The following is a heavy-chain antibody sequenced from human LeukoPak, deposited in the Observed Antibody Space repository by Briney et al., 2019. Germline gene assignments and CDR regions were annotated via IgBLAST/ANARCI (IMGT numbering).Heavy chain of an antibody. Sequence: SVKVSCKASGGTFSSYAISWVRQAPGQGLEWMGGIIPIFGTANYAQKFQGRVTITADESTSTAYMELSSLRSEDTAVYYCARGPARSPRDAFDIWGQGTMVTVSS. D-gene: IGHD2-2*01. CDR3: ARGPARSPRDAFDI. V-gene: IGHV1-69*13. CDR2: IIPIFGTA. J-gene: IGHJ3*02. CDR1: GGTFSSYA.